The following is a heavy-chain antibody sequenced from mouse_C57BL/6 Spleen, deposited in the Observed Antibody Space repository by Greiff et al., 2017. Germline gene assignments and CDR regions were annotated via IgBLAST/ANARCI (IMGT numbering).Heavy chain of an antibody. D-gene: IGHD1-1*01. CDR2: FHPYNDDT. CDR3: ARRYYGSSSDWYFDV. V-gene: IGHV1-47*01. Sequence: VQLQESGAELVKPGASVKMSCKASGYTFTTYPIEWMQQNHGKSLEWIGNFHPYNDDTKYNEKFKGKATLTVEKSSSTVYLELSRLTSDDSAVYYCARRYYGSSSDWYFDVWGTGTTVTVSS. J-gene: IGHJ1*03. CDR1: GYTFTTYP.